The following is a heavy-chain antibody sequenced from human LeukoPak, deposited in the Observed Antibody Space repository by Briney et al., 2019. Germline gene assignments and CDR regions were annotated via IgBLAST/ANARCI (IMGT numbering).Heavy chain of an antibody. CDR2: INPSGGST. D-gene: IGHD3-3*01. V-gene: IGHV1-46*01. Sequence: GASVKVSCKASGYTFTSYYMHWVRQAPGQGLEWMGIINPSGGSTSYAQKFQGRVTMTRDTSTSTVYMELSSLRSEDTAVYYCAKDWYDFWSALDYYYGMDVWGQGTTVTVSS. CDR3: AKDWYDFWSALDYYYGMDV. CDR1: GYTFTSYY. J-gene: IGHJ6*02.